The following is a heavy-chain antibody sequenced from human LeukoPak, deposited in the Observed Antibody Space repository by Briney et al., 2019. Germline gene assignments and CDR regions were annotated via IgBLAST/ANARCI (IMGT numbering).Heavy chain of an antibody. CDR2: ISFDGSQK. D-gene: IGHD3-10*01. CDR1: GINFITYA. V-gene: IGHV3-30*02. J-gene: IGHJ5*02. Sequence: GGSLRLPCAASGINFITYALHWVRQAPGKGLEWVALISFDGSQKYYADSVKGRFTISRDNSKSTVYLQMNSLRVEDAAVYYCSKDLTSDFGGDLDPWGQGTLVTVSS. CDR3: SKDLTSDFGGDLDP.